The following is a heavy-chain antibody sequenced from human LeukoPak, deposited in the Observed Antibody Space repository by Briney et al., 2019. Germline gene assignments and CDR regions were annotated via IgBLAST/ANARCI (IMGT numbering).Heavy chain of an antibody. V-gene: IGHV3-66*01. Sequence: PGGSLRLSCAASGFTFSSYAMSWVRQAPGKGLEWVSVIYSGGSTYYADSVKGRFTISRDNSKNTLYLQMNSLRAEDTAVYYCARDACSGGSCYPNYWGQGTLVTVSS. CDR2: IYSGGST. J-gene: IGHJ4*02. CDR1: GFTFSSYA. CDR3: ARDACSGGSCYPNY. D-gene: IGHD2-15*01.